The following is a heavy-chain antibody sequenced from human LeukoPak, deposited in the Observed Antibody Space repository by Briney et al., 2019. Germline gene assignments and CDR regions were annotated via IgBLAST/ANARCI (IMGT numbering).Heavy chain of an antibody. Sequence: GGSLRLSCAASGFTFSDYYMSWIRQAPGKGLEGVSYISRSGGTKYYADSVKGRVTISRDNAKNSYLQLDSLGAEYTAVYYCARDCHAYGHGSPHFWGQGTLVTVSS. CDR2: ISRSGGTK. CDR1: GFTFSDYY. CDR3: ARDCHAYGHGSPHF. D-gene: IGHD3-10*01. J-gene: IGHJ4*02. V-gene: IGHV3-11*01.